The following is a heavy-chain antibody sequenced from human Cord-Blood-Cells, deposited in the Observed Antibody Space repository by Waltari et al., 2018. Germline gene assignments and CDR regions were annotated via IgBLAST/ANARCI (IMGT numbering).Heavy chain of an antibody. CDR3: ARRQRGKDAFDI. D-gene: IGHD3-16*01. V-gene: IGHV4-39*01. J-gene: IGHJ3*02. CDR2: IYYSGST. Sequence: QLQLQESGPGLVKPSETLSLTCTVSGGSISSSSYYWGWIRQPPGEGLEWIGSIYYSGSTYYNPSLKSRVTISVDTSKNQFSLKLSSVTAADTAVYYCARRQRGKDAFDIWGQGTMVTVSS. CDR1: GGSISSSSYY.